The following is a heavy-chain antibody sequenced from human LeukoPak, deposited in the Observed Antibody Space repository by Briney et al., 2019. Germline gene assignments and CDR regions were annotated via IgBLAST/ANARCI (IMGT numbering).Heavy chain of an antibody. CDR3: ARVGDSGYDYWYFDY. V-gene: IGHV1-46*01. CDR1: GYTFTSYY. CDR2: INPSGGST. J-gene: IGHJ4*02. Sequence: ASVKVSCKASGYTFTSYYMHWVRQAPGQGLEWMGIINPSGGSTSYAQKFQARVTMTRDTSTSTVYMELSSLRSEDTAVYYCARVGDSGYDYWYFDYWGQGTLVTVSS. D-gene: IGHD5-12*01.